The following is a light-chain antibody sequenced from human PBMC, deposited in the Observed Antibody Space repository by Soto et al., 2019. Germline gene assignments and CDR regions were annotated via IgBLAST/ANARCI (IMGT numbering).Light chain of an antibody. CDR3: HQYHTWPGT. CDR1: ERIYSAY. J-gene: IGKJ5*01. CDR2: DAS. Sequence: EVVLTQSPGTLSLSRGERAPLSCRASERIYSAYLGWYQQKPGQAPRILMYDASTRATGISARFSGSGSGTEFTLTISSLQSEDFAGYCCHQYHTWPGTIGQGTRLEIK. V-gene: IGKV3-15*01.